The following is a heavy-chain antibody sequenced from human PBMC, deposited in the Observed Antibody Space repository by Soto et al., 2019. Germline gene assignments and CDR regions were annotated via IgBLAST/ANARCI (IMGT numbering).Heavy chain of an antibody. D-gene: IGHD2-8*01. CDR1: GFTFSSYG. V-gene: IGHV3-33*01. Sequence: GGSLRLSCAASGFTFSSYGMHWVRQAPGKGLEWVAVIWYDGSNKYYADSVKGRFTISRDNSKNTLYLQMNSLKAEDKAVYYCARAAASNGGFDPWGQGTLVTVSS. J-gene: IGHJ5*02. CDR2: IWYDGSNK. CDR3: ARAAASNGGFDP.